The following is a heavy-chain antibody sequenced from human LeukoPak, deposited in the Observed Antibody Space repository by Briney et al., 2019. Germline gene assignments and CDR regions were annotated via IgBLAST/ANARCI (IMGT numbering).Heavy chain of an antibody. Sequence: AGGSLRLSCAASGFTFSSYEMNWVRQAPGKGLEWVSYISSSGSTIYYADSVKGRFTISRDNAKNSLYLQMNSLRAEDTAVYYCAKLDVDTAYFFDYWGQGTLVTVSS. D-gene: IGHD5-18*01. CDR2: ISSSGSTI. CDR3: AKLDVDTAYFFDY. J-gene: IGHJ4*02. CDR1: GFTFSSYE. V-gene: IGHV3-48*03.